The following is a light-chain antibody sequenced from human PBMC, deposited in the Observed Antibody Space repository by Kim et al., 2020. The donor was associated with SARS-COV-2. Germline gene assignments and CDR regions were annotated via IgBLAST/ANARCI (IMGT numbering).Light chain of an antibody. CDR2: YDS. CDR3: QVWDSSSDHRVV. Sequence: GSAARFTCGGSGWGNISGHCYLHKPGHAPVLVSSYDSDRPSGIPGRFSGSNSGNSATLTISRVEAGDEADYYCQVWDSSSDHRVVFGGGTQLTVL. V-gene: IGLV3-21*04. CDR1: GWGNIS. J-gene: IGLJ2*01.